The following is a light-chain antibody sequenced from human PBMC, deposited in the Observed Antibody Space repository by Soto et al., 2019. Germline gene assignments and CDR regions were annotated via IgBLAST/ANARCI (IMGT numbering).Light chain of an antibody. CDR1: QSVSSSY. J-gene: IGKJ3*01. CDR3: QQYGSSPRFT. V-gene: IGKV3-20*01. Sequence: EIVLTQSPGTLSLSPGERATLSCRASQSVSSSYLARYQQKPGQAPRLLIYGASSRATGIPDRFSGSGSGTDFPLTISRLEPEDFAVYYCQQYGSSPRFTFGPGTKVDIK. CDR2: GAS.